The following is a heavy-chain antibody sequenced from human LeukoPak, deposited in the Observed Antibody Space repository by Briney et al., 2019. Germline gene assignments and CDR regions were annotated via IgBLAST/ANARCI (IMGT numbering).Heavy chain of an antibody. CDR3: ARGRAGAARSTNFDY. CDR2: IWYDGSNK. J-gene: IGHJ4*02. V-gene: IGHV3-33*01. D-gene: IGHD2/OR15-2a*01. Sequence: PGRSLRLSCAASGFTFSSYGMHWVRQAPGKGLEWVAVIWYDGSNKYYADSVKGRFTISRDNSKNTLHLQMNSLRAEDTAVYYCARGRAGAARSTNFDYWGQGTLVTVSS. CDR1: GFTFSSYG.